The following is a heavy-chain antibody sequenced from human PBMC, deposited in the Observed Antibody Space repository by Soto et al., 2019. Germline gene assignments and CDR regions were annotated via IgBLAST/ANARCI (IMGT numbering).Heavy chain of an antibody. CDR1: GFTFSSYS. D-gene: IGHD3-22*01. V-gene: IGHV3-21*01. J-gene: IGHJ4*02. CDR3: ATGEYYYDSSGYDYC. Sequence: EVQLVESGGGLVKPGGSLRLSCAASGFTFSSYSMNWVRQAPGKGLDWVSSISSSSRYIYYADSVKGRFTISRDNAKNSLYVQMNSLRAEDTAVYYCATGEYYYDSSGYDYCWGQGTLVTVSS. CDR2: ISSSSRYI.